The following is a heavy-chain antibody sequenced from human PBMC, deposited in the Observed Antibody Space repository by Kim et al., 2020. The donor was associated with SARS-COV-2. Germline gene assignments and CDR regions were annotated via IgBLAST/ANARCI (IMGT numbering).Heavy chain of an antibody. V-gene: IGHV3-11*03. J-gene: IGHJ6*01. D-gene: IGHD3-10*01. CDR2: IGTDSSYI. CDR3: ARGGDDSYVYGMDV. Sequence: GGSLRRSCTASGFNFGNYYMSWIRQAPGKGLEWVSYIGTDSSYIVYAQSVMGRFTVSRDNAKNSLDLQMSSLRADDTALYYCARGGDDSYVYGMDVLG. CDR1: GFNFGNYY.